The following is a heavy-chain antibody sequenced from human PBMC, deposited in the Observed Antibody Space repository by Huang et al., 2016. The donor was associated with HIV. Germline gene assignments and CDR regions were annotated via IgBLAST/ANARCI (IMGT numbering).Heavy chain of an antibody. Sequence: QVQLRESGPTLVKPSETLSLICTVAGGSISGPFWSWIRQSPGNGLEWIGSICYMGGARSNPSLKSRRSISVDTSENFFSRKLSSVTAADTAVYYCARPKGTVGLSQFDSWGQGILVSVSS. CDR1: GGSISGPF. V-gene: IGHV4-59*11. CDR2: ICYMGGA. J-gene: IGHJ4*02. D-gene: IGHD1-26*01. CDR3: ARPKGTVGLSQFDS.